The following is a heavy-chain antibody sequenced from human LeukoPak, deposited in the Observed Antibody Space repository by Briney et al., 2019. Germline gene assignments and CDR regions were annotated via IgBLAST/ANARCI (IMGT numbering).Heavy chain of an antibody. CDR3: ARDRYVFYSSSWYYMDV. V-gene: IGHV4-34*01. CDR1: GGSFSGYY. Sequence: SETLSLTCAVYGGSFSGYYWSWIRQPPGKGLEWIGEINHSGSTNYNPSLKSRVTISVDTSKNQFSLKLSSVTAADTAVYYCARDRYVFYSSSWYYMDVWGKGTTVTVSS. CDR2: INHSGST. J-gene: IGHJ6*03. D-gene: IGHD6-13*01.